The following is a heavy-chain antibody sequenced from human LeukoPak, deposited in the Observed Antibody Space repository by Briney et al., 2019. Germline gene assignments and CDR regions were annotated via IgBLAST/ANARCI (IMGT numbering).Heavy chain of an antibody. V-gene: IGHV3-23*01. Sequence: GGSLRLSCAASGFTFSSYNMIWVRQAPGKGLEWVSKISDSGDSTSYADSVKGRFTISRDNSKNTLHLQMNSLRAEDTAVYYCAKDLIPRLRITCYNAWGRGTLVTVSS. D-gene: IGHD3-16*01. J-gene: IGHJ5*02. CDR3: AKDLIPRLRITCYNA. CDR1: GFTFSSYN. CDR2: ISDSGDST.